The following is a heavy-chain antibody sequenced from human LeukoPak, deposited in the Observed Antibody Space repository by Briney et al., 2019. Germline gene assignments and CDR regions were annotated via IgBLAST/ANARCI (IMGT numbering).Heavy chain of an antibody. D-gene: IGHD6-6*01. CDR1: GYSISSGYY. CDR2: IYHSGST. J-gene: IGHJ4*02. CDR3: ASYEYSSSWVNYFDY. Sequence: SETLSLTSAVSGYSISSGYYWGWIRQPPGKGLEWIGSIYHSGSTYYNPSLKSRVTISVDTSKNQFSLKLSSVTAADTAVYYCASYEYSSSWVNYFDYWGQGTLVTVSS. V-gene: IGHV4-38-2*01.